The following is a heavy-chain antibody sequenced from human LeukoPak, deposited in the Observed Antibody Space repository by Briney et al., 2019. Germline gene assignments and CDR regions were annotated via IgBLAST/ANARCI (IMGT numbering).Heavy chain of an antibody. J-gene: IGHJ1*01. CDR1: GFTFIDYY. CDR2: ISSSGGSM. V-gene: IGHV3-11*01. Sequence: GGSLRLSCAASGFTFIDYYMSWIRQAPGKGLEWVSYISSSGGSMYYADSVKGRFTISRDNPKNSLYLQMNSLRAEDTAVYYCARLSGDSSGYLTYWRQGPVVPVPS. CDR3: ARLSGDSSGYLTY. D-gene: IGHD3-22*01.